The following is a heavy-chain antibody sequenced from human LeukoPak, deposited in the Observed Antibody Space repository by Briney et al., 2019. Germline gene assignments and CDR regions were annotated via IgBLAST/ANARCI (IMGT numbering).Heavy chain of an antibody. Sequence: ASVKVSCKASGGTFSSYAISWVRQAPGQGLEWMGGIIPIFGTANYAQKFQGRVTITADKSTSTAYMELSSLRSEDTAVYYCARVGLVRGVITALLYMDVWGKGTTVTISS. J-gene: IGHJ6*03. V-gene: IGHV1-69*06. CDR3: ARVGLVRGVITALLYMDV. CDR2: IIPIFGTA. D-gene: IGHD3-10*01. CDR1: GGTFSSYA.